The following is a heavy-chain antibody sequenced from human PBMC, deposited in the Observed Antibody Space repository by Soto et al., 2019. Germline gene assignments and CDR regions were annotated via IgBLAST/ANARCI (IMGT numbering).Heavy chain of an antibody. J-gene: IGHJ4*02. Sequence: ASVKVSCKASGYTFTSYYMHWVRQAPGQGLEWMGWINPSDGNRNFAQKFEDRVTMTTDTSTNTVFLELRSLKSDDTAIYYCARDRLRGYDSSGFYSWGQGTMVTVSS. D-gene: IGHD3-22*01. V-gene: IGHV1-18*04. CDR1: GYTFTSYY. CDR3: ARDRLRGYDSSGFYS. CDR2: INPSDGNR.